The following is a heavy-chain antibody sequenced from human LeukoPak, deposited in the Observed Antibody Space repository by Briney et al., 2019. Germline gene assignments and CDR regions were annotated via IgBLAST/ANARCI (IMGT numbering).Heavy chain of an antibody. J-gene: IGHJ3*02. D-gene: IGHD3-10*01. V-gene: IGHV1-69*04. CDR2: IIPILGIA. CDR1: GGTFSSYA. Sequence: SVKVSCKASGGTFSSYAISWVRQAPGQGREWMGRIIPILGIANYAQKFQGRVTITADKSTSTAYMELSSLRSEDTAVYYCASWYYGSGSYQRGDQHGAFDIWGQGTMVTVSS. CDR3: ASWYYGSGSYQRGDQHGAFDI.